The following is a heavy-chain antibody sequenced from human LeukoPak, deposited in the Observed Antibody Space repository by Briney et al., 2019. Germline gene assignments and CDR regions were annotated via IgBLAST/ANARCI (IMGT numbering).Heavy chain of an antibody. Sequence: PSETLSLTCSVSGGSISSSSHSWGWIRQSPGKGLEWIGSIYSGSTFYNPSLKSRVTISVDTSKNQFSLKLSSVTAADTAVYYCARAHDEYSPGPYYYMDVWGKGTTVTVSS. CDR2: IYSGST. V-gene: IGHV4-39*07. CDR1: GGSISSSSHS. D-gene: IGHD4-11*01. CDR3: ARAHDEYSPGPYYYMDV. J-gene: IGHJ6*03.